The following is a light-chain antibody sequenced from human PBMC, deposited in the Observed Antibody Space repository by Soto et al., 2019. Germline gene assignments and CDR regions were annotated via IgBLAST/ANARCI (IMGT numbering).Light chain of an antibody. CDR3: QLYTAWPWT. V-gene: IGKV3-15*01. J-gene: IGKJ1*01. Sequence: EILMTQSPATLSVSPGERATLSCRASQSVHTKVAWYQQKPGQPPRLLISGASTRAPDFPGRFSGDGSGTEFTLTISSVQSEDFAVYHCQLYTAWPWTFGQGTKVEVK. CDR1: QSVHTK. CDR2: GAS.